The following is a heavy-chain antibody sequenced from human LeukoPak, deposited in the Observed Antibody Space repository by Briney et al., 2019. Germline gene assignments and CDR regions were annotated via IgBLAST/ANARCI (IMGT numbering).Heavy chain of an antibody. V-gene: IGHV4-59*08. Sequence: PSETLSLTCTVSGDSISSYYWSWIRQPPGKGLEWIGYIYYSGSTNYNPSLKSRVTISVDTSKNQFSLKLSSVTAADTAVYYCASSIAVAGFDLWGRGTLVTVSS. CDR3: ASSIAVAGFDL. CDR1: GDSISSYY. CDR2: IYYSGST. D-gene: IGHD6-19*01. J-gene: IGHJ2*01.